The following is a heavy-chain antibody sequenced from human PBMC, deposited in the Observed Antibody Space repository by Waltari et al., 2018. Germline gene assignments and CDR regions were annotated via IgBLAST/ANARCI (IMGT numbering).Heavy chain of an antibody. CDR3: ATDYGDFLGV. CDR2: NKSEGDGGTS. Sequence: EVQVVESGGGLVKPGGYLRLSCVVSGFTFTQAWMSWVRQATGKGLVWVGRNKSEGDGGTSDYSAPLKGRISLSRDDSKNTVYLQMNTLKPEDTAVYFCATDYGDFLGVWGTGTTVTVFS. D-gene: IGHD3-10*01. CDR1: GFTFTQAW. V-gene: IGHV3-15*01. J-gene: IGHJ6*04.